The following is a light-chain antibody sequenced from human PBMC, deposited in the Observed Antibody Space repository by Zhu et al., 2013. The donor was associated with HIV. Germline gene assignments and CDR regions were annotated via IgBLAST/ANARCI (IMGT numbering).Light chain of an antibody. CDR3: QQRTNWPPTWT. Sequence: EIVMTQSPATLSVSPGERATLSCRASQSVSSDLAWYQQRPGQPPRLLIYDASNRATGIPARFSGSGSGTDFTLTISSLEPEDFAVYYCQQRTNWPPTWTFGQGTKV. J-gene: IGKJ1*01. CDR2: DAS. CDR1: QSVSSD. V-gene: IGKV3-11*01.